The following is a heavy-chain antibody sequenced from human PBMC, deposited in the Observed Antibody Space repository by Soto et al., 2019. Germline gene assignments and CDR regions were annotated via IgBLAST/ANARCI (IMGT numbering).Heavy chain of an antibody. CDR2: INPNSGGT. CDR3: ARDGYSGSGEDYYYYGMDV. J-gene: IGHJ6*02. D-gene: IGHD5-18*01. Sequence: ASVNVSCKTAGDAFSSDAIGWGRQATGQGLEWMGWINPNSGGTNYAQKFQGWVTMTRDTSISTAYMELSRLRSDDTAVYYCARDGYSGSGEDYYYYGMDVWGQGTTVPVSS. V-gene: IGHV1-2*04. CDR1: GDAFSSDA.